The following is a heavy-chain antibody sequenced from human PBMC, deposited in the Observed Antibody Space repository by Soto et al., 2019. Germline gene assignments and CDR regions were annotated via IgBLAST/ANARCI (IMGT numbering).Heavy chain of an antibody. CDR1: GFTFSSYA. D-gene: IGHD6-13*01. V-gene: IGHV3-23*01. Sequence: GSLRLSCAASGFTFSSYAMSWVRQAPGKGLEWVSAISGSGGSTYYADSVKGRFTISRDNSKNTLYLQMNSLRAEDTAVYYCAKYRRIGIAAAGHYFDYWGQGTLVTVSS. J-gene: IGHJ4*02. CDR2: ISGSGGST. CDR3: AKYRRIGIAAAGHYFDY.